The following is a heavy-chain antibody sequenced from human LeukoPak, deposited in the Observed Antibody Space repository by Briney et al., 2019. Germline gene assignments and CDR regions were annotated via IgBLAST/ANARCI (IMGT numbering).Heavy chain of an antibody. CDR3: ARGGYYYGSGSYSYLDY. V-gene: IGHV4-59*01. D-gene: IGHD3-10*01. CDR2: IYYSGST. J-gene: IGHJ4*02. CDR1: GGSISSYY. Sequence: SETLSLTCTVSGGSISSYYWSWIRQPPGKGLEWIGYIYYSGSTNYNPSLKSRVTISVDTSKNQFSLKLSSVTAADTAVYYCARGGYYYGSGSYSYLDYWGQGTLVTVSS.